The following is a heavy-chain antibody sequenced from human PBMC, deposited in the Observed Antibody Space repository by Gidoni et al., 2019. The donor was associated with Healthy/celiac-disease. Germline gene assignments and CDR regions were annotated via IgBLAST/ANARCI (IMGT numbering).Heavy chain of an antibody. CDR2: IRYDGSNK. J-gene: IGHJ4*02. CDR3: AKEPRRPPYYFDY. CDR1: GFTFSSYG. D-gene: IGHD6-6*01. Sequence: QVQLVESGGGVVQPGGSLRLSCAASGFTFSSYGMHWVRQAPGKGLEWVAFIRYDGSNKYYADSVKGRFTISRDNSKNTLYLQMNSLRAEDTAVYYCAKEPRRPPYYFDYWGQGTLVTVSS. V-gene: IGHV3-30*02.